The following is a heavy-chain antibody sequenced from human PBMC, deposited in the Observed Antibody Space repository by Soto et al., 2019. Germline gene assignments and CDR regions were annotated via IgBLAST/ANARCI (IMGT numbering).Heavy chain of an antibody. CDR2: IIPFLSAT. D-gene: IGHD4-17*01. V-gene: IGHV1-69*01. CDR1: GGHFDRFA. CDR3: ARGEDDYGDFGSMDV. J-gene: IGHJ6*02. Sequence: QVQLVQSGAEVKKPGSSVNVSCRASGGHFDRFALSWLRQAHGQVLEWMGGIIPFLSATTYAHKFQGRVTITADESANTLYLELRSLTSDDTAVYYCARGEDDYGDFGSMDVWGQGTSVTVSS.